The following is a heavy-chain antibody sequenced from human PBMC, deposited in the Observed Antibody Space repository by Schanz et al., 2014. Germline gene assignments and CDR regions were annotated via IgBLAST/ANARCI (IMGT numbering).Heavy chain of an antibody. J-gene: IGHJ4*02. CDR3: AKDRSWVYDSSGYFDY. CDR1: GFTFSSYA. V-gene: IGHV3-23*01. Sequence: EVQLLESGGGLVQPGGSLRLSCAASGFTFSSYAMSWVRQAPGKGLEWVSAISGGGGTTYYADSVKGRFTISRDNSKNTLYLQMNSLRAEDTAVYYCAKDRSWVYDSSGYFDYWGQGTLVTVSS. CDR2: ISGGGGTT. D-gene: IGHD3-22*01.